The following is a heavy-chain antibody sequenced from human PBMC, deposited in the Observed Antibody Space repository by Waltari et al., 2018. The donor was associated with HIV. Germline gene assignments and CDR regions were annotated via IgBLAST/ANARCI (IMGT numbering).Heavy chain of an antibody. J-gene: IGHJ4*02. CDR2: IYYSGST. D-gene: IGHD3-22*01. CDR3: ARSWQYYDSSGLLNSQFDY. V-gene: IGHV4-59*01. Sequence: QVQLQESGPGLVKPSETLSLTCTVSGGSISSYYWSWIRQPPGKGLEWIGYIYYSGSTNYNPSLKSRVTISVDTSKNQFSLKLSSVTAADTAVYDCARSWQYYDSSGLLNSQFDYWGQGILVTVSS. CDR1: GGSISSYY.